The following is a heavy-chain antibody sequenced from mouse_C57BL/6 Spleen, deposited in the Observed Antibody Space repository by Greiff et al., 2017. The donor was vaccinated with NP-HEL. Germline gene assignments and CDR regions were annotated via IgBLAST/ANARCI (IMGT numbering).Heavy chain of an antibody. D-gene: IGHD2-5*01. J-gene: IGHJ2*01. V-gene: IGHV1-80*01. CDR2: IYPGDGDT. Sequence: VQLQQSGAELVQPGASVKISCKASGYAFSSYWLNWVKQRPGKGLEWIGQIYPGDGDTNYNGKFKGKATLTADKSSSTAYMQLSSLTSEDSAVYFCARRSYSNYAYYFDCWGQGTTLTVSS. CDR1: GYAFSSYW. CDR3: ARRSYSNYAYYFDC.